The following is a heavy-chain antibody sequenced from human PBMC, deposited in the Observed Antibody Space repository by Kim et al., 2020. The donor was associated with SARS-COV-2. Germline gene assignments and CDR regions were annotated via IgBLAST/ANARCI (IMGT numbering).Heavy chain of an antibody. CDR2: IWYDGSNK. D-gene: IGHD1-26*01. CDR3: AKNREVGATWGGDYYYGMDV. V-gene: IGHV3-33*06. CDR1: GFTFSSYG. Sequence: GGSLRLSCAASGFTFSSYGMHWVRQAPGKGLEWVAVIWYDGSNKYYADSVKGRFTISRDNSKNTLYLQMNSLRAEDTAVYYCAKNREVGATWGGDYYYGMDVWGQGTTVTVSS. J-gene: IGHJ6*02.